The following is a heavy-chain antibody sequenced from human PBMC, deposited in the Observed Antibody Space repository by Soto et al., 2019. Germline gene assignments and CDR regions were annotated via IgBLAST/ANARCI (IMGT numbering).Heavy chain of an antibody. CDR3: AKDLGSGKPYYYYAMDV. V-gene: IGHV3-21*01. J-gene: IGHJ6*02. D-gene: IGHD3-10*01. CDR2: ISSSSYI. Sequence: PGGSLRLSCAASGFTFSSYSMSWVRQAPGKGLEWVSSISSSSYIYYADSVKGRFTISRDNAKNSLYLQMNSLRAEDTALYYCAKDLGSGKPYYYYAMDVWGQGTTVTVSS. CDR1: GFTFSSYS.